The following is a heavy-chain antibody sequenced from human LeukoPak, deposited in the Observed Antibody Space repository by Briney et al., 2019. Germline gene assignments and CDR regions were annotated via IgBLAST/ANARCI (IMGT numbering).Heavy chain of an antibody. Sequence: GRSLRLSCAASGFTFSSYSIHWVRQAPGKGLEWVAVISYDGSTKYYVDSVKGRFTISRDNSKNTLYLQMDSLRAEDTALYYCAKEACAGDCHRDYFDYWGQGTLVTVSS. CDR1: GFTFSSYS. J-gene: IGHJ4*02. V-gene: IGHV3-30*18. CDR3: AKEACAGDCHRDYFDY. CDR2: ISYDGSTK. D-gene: IGHD2-21*02.